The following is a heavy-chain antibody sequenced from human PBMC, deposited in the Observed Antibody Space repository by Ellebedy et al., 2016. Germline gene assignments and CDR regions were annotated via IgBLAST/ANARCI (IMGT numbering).Heavy chain of an antibody. D-gene: IGHD2-21*01. CDR3: AKGSGWLCDY. CDR1: GSTFSTFW. CDR2: IKQDGSQK. J-gene: IGHJ4*02. V-gene: IGHV3-7*03. Sequence: GGSLRLSCAASGSTFSTFWMTWFRQAPGKGLEWVASIKQDGSQKDYVDSVKGRFTISRDNDRNSLYLQMNSLRAEDTAMYYCAKGSGWLCDYWGQGILVTVSS.